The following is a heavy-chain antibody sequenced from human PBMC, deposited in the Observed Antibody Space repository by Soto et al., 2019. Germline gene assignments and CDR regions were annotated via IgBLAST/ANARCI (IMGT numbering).Heavy chain of an antibody. CDR1: GGSISSSNW. J-gene: IGHJ4*02. D-gene: IGHD2-8*01. Sequence: SETLSLTCTVSGGSISSSNWWSWVRQPPGKGLEWIGEIYHSGSTSYNPSLKSRVTLSVDKSENQFSLKLYSVTAADTAVYFCARDTPMATWGQGTLVTVSS. CDR2: IYHSGST. V-gene: IGHV4-4*02. CDR3: ARDTPMAT.